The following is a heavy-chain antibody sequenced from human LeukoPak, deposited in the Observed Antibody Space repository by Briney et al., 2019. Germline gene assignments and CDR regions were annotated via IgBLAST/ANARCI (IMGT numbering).Heavy chain of an antibody. Sequence: GGSLRLSCAASGFTFSIYYMSWVRQAPGKGLEWVSYISSSGATIFYADSVKGRFTISRDNAKNSLYLQMNSLRAEDTAVYYCAREITPDFYYYYMDVWGKGATVTVSS. CDR2: ISSSGATI. J-gene: IGHJ6*03. CDR1: GFTFSIYY. D-gene: IGHD5-24*01. CDR3: AREITPDFYYYYMDV. V-gene: IGHV3-11*04.